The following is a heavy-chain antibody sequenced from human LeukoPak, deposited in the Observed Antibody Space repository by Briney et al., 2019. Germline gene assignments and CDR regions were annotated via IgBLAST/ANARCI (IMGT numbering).Heavy chain of an antibody. J-gene: IGHJ4*02. V-gene: IGHV1-69*05. Sequence: SVKVPCKASGGTFSSYAISWVRQAPGQGLEWMGRIIPIFGTANYAQKFQGRVMITTDESTSTAYMELSSLRSEDTAVYYCARGEGTLPWPHFDYWGQGTLVTVSS. CDR2: IIPIFGTA. D-gene: IGHD3-16*01. CDR3: ARGEGTLPWPHFDY. CDR1: GGTFSSYA.